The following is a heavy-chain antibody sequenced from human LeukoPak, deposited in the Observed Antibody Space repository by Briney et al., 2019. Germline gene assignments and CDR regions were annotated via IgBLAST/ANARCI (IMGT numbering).Heavy chain of an antibody. CDR1: GGSISSYY. D-gene: IGHD5-24*01. V-gene: IGHV4-59*01. J-gene: IGHJ5*02. CDR2: IYYSGST. Sequence: PSETLSLTCTVSGGSISSYYWSWIRQPPGKGLEWIGYIYYSGSTNHNPSLKSRVTISVDTPKNQFSLKLSSVTAADTAVYYCARSRDGYNINWFDPWGQGTLVTVSS. CDR3: ARSRDGYNINWFDP.